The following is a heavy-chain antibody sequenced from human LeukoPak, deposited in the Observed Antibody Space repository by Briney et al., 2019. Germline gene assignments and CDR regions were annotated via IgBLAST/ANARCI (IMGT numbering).Heavy chain of an antibody. J-gene: IGHJ1*01. Sequence: GGSLRLSCAASGFTFSTYSMNWVRQAPGKGLKWVSSITSSNSDIYYADSVKGRFTISRDNAKNSLFLQMNSLRAEDTAVYYCARDDWTGAYFQHWGQGTLVTVSS. D-gene: IGHD3/OR15-3a*01. V-gene: IGHV3-21*01. CDR3: ARDDWTGAYFQH. CDR2: ITSSNSDI. CDR1: GFTFSTYS.